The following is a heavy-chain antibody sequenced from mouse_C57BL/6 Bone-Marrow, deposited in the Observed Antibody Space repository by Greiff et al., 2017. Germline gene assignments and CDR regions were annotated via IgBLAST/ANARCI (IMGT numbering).Heavy chain of an antibody. V-gene: IGHV7-1*01. CDR2: SRNKANNYTT. J-gene: IGHJ4*01. Sequence: EVQRVESGGGLVQSGRSLRLSCATSGFTFSDFYMEWVRQAPGKGLEWIAASRNKANNYTTEYSASVKGRFIVSRDTSQSILYLQMNALRAEDTAVYYCARGACCGSCYDYAMDYWGQGTSVTVSS. CDR1: GFTFSDFY. CDR3: ARGACCGSCYDYAMDY. D-gene: IGHD1-1*01.